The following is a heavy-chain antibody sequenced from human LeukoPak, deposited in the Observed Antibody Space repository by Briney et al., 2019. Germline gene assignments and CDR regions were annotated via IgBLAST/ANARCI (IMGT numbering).Heavy chain of an antibody. CDR2: INPNSGGT. J-gene: IGHJ5*02. CDR3: ARDLRYSSTWPSGWFDP. D-gene: IGHD6-13*01. V-gene: IGHV1-2*02. Sequence: ASVKVSCKASGYTFTGYYMQWMRQAPGHGLEWMGWINPNSGGTNFAQKFQGRVTLTRDTSISTAYMELSGLRSDDTAVYFCARDLRYSSTWPSGWFDPWGQGTLVTVSS. CDR1: GYTFTGYY.